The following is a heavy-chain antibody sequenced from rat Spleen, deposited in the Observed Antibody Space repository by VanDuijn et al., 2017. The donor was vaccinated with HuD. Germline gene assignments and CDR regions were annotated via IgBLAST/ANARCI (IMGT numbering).Heavy chain of an antibody. CDR1: GFTFSAYN. J-gene: IGHJ2*01. CDR3: ARRYYGYTYFDY. Sequence: EVQLVESGGGLVQPGRSLKLSCAASGFTFSAYNMAWVRQAPTKGLEWVASISTGGGNTYYRDSVKGRFTVSRDNAKTTLSLQMDSLRSEDTATYYCARRYYGYTYFDYWGQGVMVTVSS. CDR2: ISTGGGNT. V-gene: IGHV5-25*01. D-gene: IGHD1-6*01.